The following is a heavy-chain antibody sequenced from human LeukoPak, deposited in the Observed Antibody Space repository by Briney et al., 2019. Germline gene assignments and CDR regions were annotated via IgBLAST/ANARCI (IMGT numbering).Heavy chain of an antibody. CDR2: INTDGSST. CDR1: GFTFSSYW. J-gene: IGHJ4*02. CDR3: ARDGTAAAATPSSQLYY. D-gene: IGHD6-13*01. Sequence: GGSLRLSCAASGFTFSSYWIHWVRQAPGKGLVWVSRINTDGSSTSYADSVKGRFTISRDNSKNTLYLQMNSLRAEDTAVYYCARDGTAAAATPSSQLYYWGQGTLVTVSS. V-gene: IGHV3-74*01.